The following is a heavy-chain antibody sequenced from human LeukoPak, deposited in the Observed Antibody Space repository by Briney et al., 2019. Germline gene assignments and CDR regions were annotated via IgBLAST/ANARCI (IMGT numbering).Heavy chain of an antibody. J-gene: IGHJ5*02. Sequence: SETLSLTCAVYGGSFSGYYWSWIRQPPGKGLEWIGYIYYSGSTNYNPSLKSRVTISVDTSKNQFSLKLSSVTAADTAVYYCASTYYYDSSGYYYANWFDPWGQGTLVTVSS. D-gene: IGHD3-22*01. CDR1: GGSFSGYY. CDR2: IYYSGST. V-gene: IGHV4-59*01. CDR3: ASTYYYDSSGYYYANWFDP.